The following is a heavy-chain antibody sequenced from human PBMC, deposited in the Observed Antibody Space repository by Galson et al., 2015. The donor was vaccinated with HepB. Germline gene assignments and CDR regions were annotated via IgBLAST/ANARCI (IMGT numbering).Heavy chain of an antibody. V-gene: IGHV3-30*18. CDR3: ANLDDIDAFNI. Sequence: SLRLSCAASGFTFSSYGMHWVRQAPGKGLEWVAVISYDGSNKYYADSVKGRFTISRDNSKNTLYLQMNSLRAEDTAVYYCANLDDIDAFNIWGQGTMVTVSS. CDR1: GFTFSSYG. J-gene: IGHJ3*02. D-gene: IGHD5-24*01. CDR2: ISYDGSNK.